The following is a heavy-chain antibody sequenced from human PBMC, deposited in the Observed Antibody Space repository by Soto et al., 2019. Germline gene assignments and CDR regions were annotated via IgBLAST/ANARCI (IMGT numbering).Heavy chain of an antibody. CDR3: ARVRTASSSPPSDFDY. V-gene: IGHV4-31*03. J-gene: IGHJ4*02. CDR1: GGSISSGGYY. CDR2: IYYSGST. Sequence: SETLSLTCTVSGGSISSGGYYWSWIRQHPGKGLEWIGYIYYSGSTYYNPSLKSRVTISVDTSKNQFSLKLSSVTAADTAVYYCARVRTASSSPPSDFDYWGQGTLVTVSS. D-gene: IGHD2-2*01.